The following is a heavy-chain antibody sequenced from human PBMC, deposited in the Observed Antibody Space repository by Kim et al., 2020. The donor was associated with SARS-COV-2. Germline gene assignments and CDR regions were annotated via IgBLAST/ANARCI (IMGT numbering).Heavy chain of an antibody. Sequence: SVKVSCKASGGTFSSYAISWVRQAPGQGLEWMGGIIPIFGTANYAQKFQGRVTITADESTSTAYMELSSLRSEDTAVYYCARRVVVTAIPGFGDAFDIWGQGTMVTVSS. D-gene: IGHD2-21*02. CDR2: IIPIFGTA. J-gene: IGHJ3*02. CDR3: ARRVVVTAIPGFGDAFDI. V-gene: IGHV1-69*13. CDR1: GGTFSSYA.